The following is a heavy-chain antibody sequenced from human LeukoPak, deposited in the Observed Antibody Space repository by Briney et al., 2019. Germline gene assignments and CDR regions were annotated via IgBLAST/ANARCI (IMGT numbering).Heavy chain of an antibody. CDR1: GYTFTSFD. Sequence: ASVKVSCKASGYTFTSFDINWVRQASGQGLEWMGWMNPNNGNTGYAQKFQGRVTMTRNTSISTAYMELSSLTSEDTAVYYCARRGCSGGSCYAYFDLWGRGTLVTVSS. D-gene: IGHD2-15*01. V-gene: IGHV1-8*01. CDR3: ARRGCSGGSCYAYFDL. CDR2: MNPNNGNT. J-gene: IGHJ2*01.